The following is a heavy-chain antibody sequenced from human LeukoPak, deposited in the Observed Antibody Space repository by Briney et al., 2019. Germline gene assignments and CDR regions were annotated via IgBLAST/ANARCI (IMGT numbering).Heavy chain of an antibody. Sequence: GGSLRLSCAASGFTFSSYTMNWVRLAPGKGLEWVSSISSSSSHIYYADSVKGRFTISRDNAKNSLYLQMNSLRAEDTAVYYCAKSGIAAAGVEGWFDPWGQGTLVTVSS. CDR1: GFTFSSYT. D-gene: IGHD6-13*01. J-gene: IGHJ5*02. CDR3: AKSGIAAAGVEGWFDP. V-gene: IGHV3-21*01. CDR2: ISSSSSHI.